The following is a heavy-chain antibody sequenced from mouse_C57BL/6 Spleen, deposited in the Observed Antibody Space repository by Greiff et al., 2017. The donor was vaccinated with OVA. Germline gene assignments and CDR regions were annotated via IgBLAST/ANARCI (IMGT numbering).Heavy chain of an antibody. CDR2: IDPSDSYT. V-gene: IGHV1-69*01. D-gene: IGHD2-3*01. Sequence: QVQLQQPGAELVMPGASVKLSCKASGYTFTSYWMHWVKQRPGQGLEWIGEIDPSDSYTNYNQKFKGKATLTVDKSSSTAYMELSSLTSEDSAGYYCARSLYDGYYWYFDVWGTGTTVTVSS. CDR1: GYTFTSYW. CDR3: ARSLYDGYYWYFDV. J-gene: IGHJ1*03.